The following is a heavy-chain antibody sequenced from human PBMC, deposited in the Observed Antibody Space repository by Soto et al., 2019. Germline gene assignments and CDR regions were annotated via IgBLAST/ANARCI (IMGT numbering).Heavy chain of an antibody. CDR3: AKALDYDSSGYYYFDY. CDR2: ISWNSGSI. Sequence: EVQLVESGGGLVQSGRSLRLSCAASGFTFDDYAMHWVRQAPGKGLEWVSSISWNSGSIAYADYVKGRFTISRDNAKNSLFLQMSGLRPEDTALYYCAKALDYDSSGYYYFDYWGQGTLVTASS. CDR1: GFTFDDYA. V-gene: IGHV3-9*01. D-gene: IGHD3-22*01. J-gene: IGHJ4*02.